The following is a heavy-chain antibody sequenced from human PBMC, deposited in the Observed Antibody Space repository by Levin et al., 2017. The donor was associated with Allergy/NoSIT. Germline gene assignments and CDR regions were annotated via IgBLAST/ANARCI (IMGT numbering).Heavy chain of an antibody. D-gene: IGHD5-12*01. CDR2: ISGSGGST. J-gene: IGHJ6*02. CDR3: AKDLEWLRLYYYYGMDV. V-gene: IGHV3-23*01. Sequence: PGGSLRLSCAASGFTFSSYAMSWVRQAPGKGLEWVSAISGSGGSTYYADSVKGRFTISRDNSKNTLYLQMNSLRAEDTAVYYCAKDLEWLRLYYYYGMDVWGQGTTVTVSS. CDR1: GFTFSSYA.